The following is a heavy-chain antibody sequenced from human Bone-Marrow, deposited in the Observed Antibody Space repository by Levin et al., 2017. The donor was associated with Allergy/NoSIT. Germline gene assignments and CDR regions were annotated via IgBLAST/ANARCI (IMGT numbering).Heavy chain of an antibody. CDR2: IFPEDSDT. J-gene: IGHJ3*01. Sequence: PGGSLRLSCKASGYIFTTHSIAWVRQMPGKGLEWMGIIFPEDSDTRYSPSFQGQVTISVDMSVSTAYLQWSSLRASDTAIYYCARAPDDFDVWGQGTMVTVSS. CDR1: GYIFTTHS. V-gene: IGHV5-51*01. CDR3: ARAPDDFDV.